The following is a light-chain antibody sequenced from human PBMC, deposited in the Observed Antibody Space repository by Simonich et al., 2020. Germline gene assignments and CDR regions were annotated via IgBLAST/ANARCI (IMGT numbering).Light chain of an antibody. CDR3: QQYYSTPFT. CDR2: WAS. V-gene: IGKV4-1*01. CDR1: QSVLYSSNNKNY. Sequence: DIVMTQSPDSLAVSLGERATSNCKSSQSVLYSSNNKNYLAWYQQKPGQPPKLLIYWASTRESGVPDRFSGSGSGTDFTLTISSLHAEDVAVYYCQQYYSTPFTFGPGTKVDIK. J-gene: IGKJ3*01.